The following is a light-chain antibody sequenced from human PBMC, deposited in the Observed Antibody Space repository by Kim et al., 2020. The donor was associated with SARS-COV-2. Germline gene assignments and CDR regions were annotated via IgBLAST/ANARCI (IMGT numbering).Light chain of an antibody. V-gene: IGKV3-15*01. Sequence: VSPGDRAPLSCRASQRVTSNLAWYQQNPGQAPRLLIYGASIRATGIPDRFSGSGSGTEFTLTISSLQSEDFALYYCQQYNRWPPYIFGQGTKLEI. CDR2: GAS. J-gene: IGKJ2*01. CDR1: QRVTSN. CDR3: QQYNRWPPYI.